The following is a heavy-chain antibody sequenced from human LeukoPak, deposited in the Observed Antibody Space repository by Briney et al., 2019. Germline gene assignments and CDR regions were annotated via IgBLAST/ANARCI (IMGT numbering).Heavy chain of an antibody. Sequence: GGSLRLSCAASGFPFSSFAMTWVRQAPGKGLEWVSSISSSSSYIYYADSVKGRFTISRDNAKNSLYLQMNSLRAEDTAVYYCARVAMWYYDSSGYYYFDYWGQGTLVTVSS. CDR2: ISSSSSYI. V-gene: IGHV3-21*01. CDR1: GFPFSSFA. CDR3: ARVAMWYYDSSGYYYFDY. D-gene: IGHD3-22*01. J-gene: IGHJ4*02.